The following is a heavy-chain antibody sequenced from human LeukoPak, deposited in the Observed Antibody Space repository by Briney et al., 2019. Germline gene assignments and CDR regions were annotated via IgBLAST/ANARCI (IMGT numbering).Heavy chain of an antibody. CDR1: GGSISSSS. V-gene: IGHV3-21*01. J-gene: IGHJ6*04. CDR2: ISSSSSYI. CDR3: ARERKDV. Sequence: PSETLSLTCTVSGGSISSSSYYWGWIRQPPGKGLEWVSSISSSSSYIYYADSVKGRFTISRDNAKNSLYLQMNSLRAEDTAVYYCARERKDVWGKGTTVTVSS.